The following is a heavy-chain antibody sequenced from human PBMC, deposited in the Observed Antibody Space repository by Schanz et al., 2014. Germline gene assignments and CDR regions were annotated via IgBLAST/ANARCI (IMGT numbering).Heavy chain of an antibody. CDR1: GYTLKNYG. Sequence: QAQLMQSGPELKRPGASVKVSCTASGYTLKNYGISWVRQAPGQGLEWMGWITAYNGDTNYALKLQGRVTMTTDTSTGTAYMELRSLRSDDTALYYCATMWGYCTATACQILEVLDVWGQGTMVTVSS. CDR3: ATMWGYCTATACQILEVLDV. D-gene: IGHD2-8*02. J-gene: IGHJ3*01. CDR2: ITAYNGDT. V-gene: IGHV1-18*01.